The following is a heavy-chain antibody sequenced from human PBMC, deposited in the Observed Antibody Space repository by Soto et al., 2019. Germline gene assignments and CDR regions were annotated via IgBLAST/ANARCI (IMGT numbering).Heavy chain of an antibody. J-gene: IGHJ4*02. Sequence: QVQLVQSGAEVKKPGASVKISCKASGYTFTDYPIHWVRQAAGHRLEWMGWINPDNGNAKYSQTFQGRLTISRDTSASTVHMDLNSLTSEDTALYYCVRRASDSRGYFPLGYWGQGTLVTVSS. CDR1: GYTFTDYP. CDR3: VRRASDSRGYFPLGY. CDR2: INPDNGNA. V-gene: IGHV1-3*01. D-gene: IGHD3-22*01.